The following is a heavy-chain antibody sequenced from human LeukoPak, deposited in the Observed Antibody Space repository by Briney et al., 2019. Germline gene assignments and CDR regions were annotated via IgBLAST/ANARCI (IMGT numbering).Heavy chain of an antibody. CDR2: IYYSGST. CDR1: GGSISSYY. V-gene: IGHV4-59*01. Sequence: SETLSPTCTVSGGSISSYYWSWIRQPPGKGLEWIGYIYYSGSTNYNPSLKSRVTISVDTSKNQFSLKLSSVTAADTAVYYCARVSLTTVTAHFDYWGQGTLVTVSS. CDR3: ARVSLTTVTAHFDY. J-gene: IGHJ4*02. D-gene: IGHD4-11*01.